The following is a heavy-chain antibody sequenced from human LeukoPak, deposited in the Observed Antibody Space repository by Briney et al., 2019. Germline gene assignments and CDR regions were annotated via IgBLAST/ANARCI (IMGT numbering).Heavy chain of an antibody. V-gene: IGHV1-69*01. CDR3: ARLTGENWFDP. CDR1: GGTFSSYA. Sequence: ASVKVSCKASGGTFSSYAISWVRQAPGQGLEWMGGIIPIFGTANYAQKFQGRVTITADVSTSTAYMELSSLRSEATAVYYCARLTGENWFDPWGQGTLVTVSS. D-gene: IGHD7-27*01. J-gene: IGHJ5*02. CDR2: IIPIFGTA.